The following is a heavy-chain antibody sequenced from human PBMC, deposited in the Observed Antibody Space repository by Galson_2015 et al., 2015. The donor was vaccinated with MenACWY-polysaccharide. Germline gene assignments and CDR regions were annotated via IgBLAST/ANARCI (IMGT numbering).Heavy chain of an antibody. D-gene: IGHD3-10*01. CDR1: GFTYRDCY. CDR3: VKSGLGSLGYSMVRGVDY. V-gene: IGHV3-11*01. J-gene: IGHJ4*02. CDR2: ISYSGNII. Sequence: SLRLSCAASGFTYRDCYMNWIRQAPGKGLEWISYISYSGNIIFYADSVKGRFTISWDTAKKSLYLLMDGLRAEDTAIYHCVKSGLGSLGYSMVRGVDYWGRGTLATVSS.